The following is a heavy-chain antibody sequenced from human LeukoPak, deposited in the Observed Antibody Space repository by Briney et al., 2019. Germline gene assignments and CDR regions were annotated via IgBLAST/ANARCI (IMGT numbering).Heavy chain of an antibody. CDR1: GFTFSSYA. CDR3: ARAHSGSYYSDY. V-gene: IGHV3-30*04. CDR2: ISYDGSNK. D-gene: IGHD1-26*01. Sequence: GGSLRLSCAASGFTFSSYAMHWVRQAPGKGLEWVAVISYDGSNKYYADSVKGRFTISRDNAKNSLYLQMNSLRAEDTAVYYCARAHSGSYYSDYWGQGTLVTASS. J-gene: IGHJ4*02.